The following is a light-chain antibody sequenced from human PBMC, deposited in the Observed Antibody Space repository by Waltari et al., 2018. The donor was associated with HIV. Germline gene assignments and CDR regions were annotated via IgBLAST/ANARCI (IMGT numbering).Light chain of an antibody. Sequence: EIVLTQSPGTLSLSPGERAILSCRASQSVSSSYLAWYQQRPGQAPRLLIYGISSRATGIPDRFSGSGSGTDFALTISRLEPEDFAVYYCQQYVSSPETFGQGTKVEIK. CDR3: QQYVSSPET. J-gene: IGKJ1*01. V-gene: IGKV3-20*01. CDR1: QSVSSSY. CDR2: GIS.